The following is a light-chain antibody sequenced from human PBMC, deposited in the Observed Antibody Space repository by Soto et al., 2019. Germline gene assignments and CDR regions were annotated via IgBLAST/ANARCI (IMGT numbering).Light chain of an antibody. J-gene: IGLJ3*02. CDR2: EVT. Sequence: QSALTQPPSASGSPGQSVTISCSGTSSDIGYYNYVSWYQKHPGKAPKVLIYEVTKRPSGVPDRFSGSKSGNTASLTVSGLQAEDEADYYCTSYAGSNNLVFGGGTKLTVL. CDR3: TSYAGSNNLV. CDR1: SSDIGYYNY. V-gene: IGLV2-8*01.